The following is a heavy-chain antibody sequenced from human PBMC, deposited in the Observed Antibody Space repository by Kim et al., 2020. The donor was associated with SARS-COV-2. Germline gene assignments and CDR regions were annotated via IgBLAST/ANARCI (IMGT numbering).Heavy chain of an antibody. CDR3: AKDLIGSGYDLKSY. V-gene: IGHV3-23*01. D-gene: IGHD5-12*01. Sequence: ADSVKGRFTISRDNSKNTLYLQMNSLRAEDTAVYYCAKDLIGSGYDLKSYWGQGTLVTVSS. J-gene: IGHJ4*02.